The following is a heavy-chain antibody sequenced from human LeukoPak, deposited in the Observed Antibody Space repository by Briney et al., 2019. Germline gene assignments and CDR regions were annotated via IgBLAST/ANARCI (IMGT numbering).Heavy chain of an antibody. D-gene: IGHD5-12*01. CDR3: ARGSIVATISYFDY. Sequence: GGSLRLSCAASGFTFSSYGMHWVRQAPGKGLEWVALISYDGSGEYYADSVKGRFTISRENSKNTVSLQMNSLRAEDTAVYYCARGSIVATISYFDYWGQGTLVTVSS. V-gene: IGHV3-33*05. J-gene: IGHJ4*02. CDR1: GFTFSSYG. CDR2: ISYDGSGE.